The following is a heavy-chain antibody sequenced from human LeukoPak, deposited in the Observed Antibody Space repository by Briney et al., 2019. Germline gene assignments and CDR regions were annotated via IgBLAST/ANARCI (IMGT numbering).Heavy chain of an antibody. Sequence: GGSLRLSCAASGFTFSSYAMSWVRQAPGRGLEWVSTFSGSGGSTYYADSVKGRFIISRDNFKNILFLQMNSLRPEDTAVYYCAKDWSGDYNWSDPWGQGTLVTVSS. D-gene: IGHD3-3*01. V-gene: IGHV3-23*01. CDR2: FSGSGGST. J-gene: IGHJ5*02. CDR3: AKDWSGDYNWSDP. CDR1: GFTFSSYA.